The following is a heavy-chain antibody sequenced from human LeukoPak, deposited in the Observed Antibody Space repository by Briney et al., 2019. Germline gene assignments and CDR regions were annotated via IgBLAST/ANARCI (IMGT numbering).Heavy chain of an antibody. CDR2: IYWNDDK. V-gene: IGHV2-5*01. J-gene: IGHJ5*02. D-gene: IGHD3-9*01. Sequence: KSGPTLVNPTQTLTLTCTFSGFSLSTSGVGVGWIRQPPGKALEWLALIYWNDDKRYSPSLKSRLTITKDTSKNQVVLTMTNMDPVDTATYYCAHRPPYYDIFKQGRFDPWGQGTLVTVSS. CDR3: AHRPPYYDIFKQGRFDP. CDR1: GFSLSTSGVG.